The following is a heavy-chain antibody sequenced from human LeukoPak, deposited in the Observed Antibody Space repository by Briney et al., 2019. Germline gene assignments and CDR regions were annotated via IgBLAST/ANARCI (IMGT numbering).Heavy chain of an antibody. D-gene: IGHD3/OR15-3a*01. Sequence: GGSLRLSCAASGFSFSSYTVNWVRQAPGKGLEWVSSISGSSYYIYYADSVRGRFIISRDNAKKSVYLQVNSLRVDDTAKYCADLDWGWGQGTMVTVSS. J-gene: IGHJ3*01. CDR1: GFSFSSYT. V-gene: IGHV3-21*01. CDR2: ISGSSYYI. CDR3: DLDWG.